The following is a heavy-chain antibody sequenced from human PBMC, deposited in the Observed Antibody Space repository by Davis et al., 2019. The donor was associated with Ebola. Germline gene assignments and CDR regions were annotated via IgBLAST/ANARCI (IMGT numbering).Heavy chain of an antibody. CDR3: ARLAAGISMDV. J-gene: IGHJ6*04. V-gene: IGHV1-69*13. Sequence: SVKVSCKASGGTFSSHSISWVRQAPGQGLEWMGGIIPVFGSANYAQKFQGRVTITADESTSTAYMELSSLGSEDTAVYYWARLAAGISMDVWGKGTTVTVSS. CDR2: IIPVFGSA. D-gene: IGHD6-13*01. CDR1: GGTFSSHS.